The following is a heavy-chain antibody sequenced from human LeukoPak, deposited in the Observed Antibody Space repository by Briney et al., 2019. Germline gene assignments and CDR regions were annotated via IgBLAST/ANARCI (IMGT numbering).Heavy chain of an antibody. CDR1: GYTFTSYA. D-gene: IGHD1-26*01. Sequence: VASVKVSCKASGYTFTSYAMHWVRQAPGQRLEWMGWINAGNGNTKYSQKFQGRVTITRDTSASTAYMELSSLRSEDTAVYYCAKSWEWELPLRFDPWGQGTLVTVS. CDR3: AKSWEWELPLRFDP. CDR2: INAGNGNT. V-gene: IGHV1-3*01. J-gene: IGHJ5*02.